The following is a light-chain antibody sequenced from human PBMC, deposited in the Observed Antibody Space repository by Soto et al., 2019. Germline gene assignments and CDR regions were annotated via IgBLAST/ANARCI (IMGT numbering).Light chain of an antibody. Sequence: IVLTQSVGSLSSSALERVTLSCTPRQSVSSTYLAWYQQKPGQAPRLLIYGASSRASGIPDRFSGSGSGTEFTLTISSLQSEDFAVYYCQQYGRSGTLGQGTKVDI. CDR2: GAS. CDR1: QSVSSTY. CDR3: QQYGRSGT. J-gene: IGKJ1*01. V-gene: IGKV3-20*01.